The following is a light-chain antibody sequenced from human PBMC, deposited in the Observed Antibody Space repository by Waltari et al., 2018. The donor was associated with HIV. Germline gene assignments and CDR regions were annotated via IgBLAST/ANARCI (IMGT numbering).Light chain of an antibody. CDR1: PSFLYSSDKKNY. J-gene: IGKJ4*01. Sequence: DIVMTQSPDSLAVSLGGRAAINCKSSPSFLYSSDKKNYLDWYQQRTGQPPKLHIYWASTRESGVPDRFSGSGSGTDFTLTISSLQAEDVAVYYCQQSYSPPLTFGGGTKVELK. CDR3: QQSYSPPLT. CDR2: WAS. V-gene: IGKV4-1*01.